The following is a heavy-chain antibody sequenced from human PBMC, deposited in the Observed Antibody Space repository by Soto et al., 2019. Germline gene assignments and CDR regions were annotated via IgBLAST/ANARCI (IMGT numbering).Heavy chain of an antibody. D-gene: IGHD3-16*01. Sequence: SETLSLTCTVSGGSISSSSYYWGWIRQPPGKGLEWIGSFFFSGCTYYNPSLKSRVTISVDTSKNQFFLKLSSVTAADTAVYYCARHVLGGDFDYWGQGTLVTVSS. V-gene: IGHV4-39*01. J-gene: IGHJ4*02. CDR2: FFFSGCT. CDR1: GGSISSSSYY. CDR3: ARHVLGGDFDY.